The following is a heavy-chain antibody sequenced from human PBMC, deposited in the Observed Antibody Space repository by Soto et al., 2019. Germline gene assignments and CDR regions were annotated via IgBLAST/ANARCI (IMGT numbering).Heavy chain of an antibody. CDR1: GYTFTSSG. CDR2: ISTYNGNT. J-gene: IGHJ6*02. V-gene: IGHV1-18*01. CDR3: ARERARFGELSYYYYGMDV. D-gene: IGHD3-10*01. Sequence: ASVKVSCKASGYTFTSSGISWVRQAPGQGLEWMGWISTYNGNTNYAQKLQGRVTMTTDTSTSTAYMELRSLRSDDTAVYYCARERARFGELSYYYYGMDVWGQGTTVTVSS.